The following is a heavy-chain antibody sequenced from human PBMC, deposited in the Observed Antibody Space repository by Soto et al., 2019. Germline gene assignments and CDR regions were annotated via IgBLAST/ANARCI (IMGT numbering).Heavy chain of an antibody. CDR2: IYFGDSDT. J-gene: IGHJ5*02. CDR1: GYNFATDW. D-gene: IGHD2-2*03. Sequence: LGESLKISCKDSGYNFATDWIAWVRQMPGKGLEWMGVIYFGDSDTRYSPSFQDQVTISVDKSISTAYLQWSSLKASDTAMYYCARHYHGFDPWGQGTPVTVSS. CDR3: ARHYHGFDP. V-gene: IGHV5-51*01.